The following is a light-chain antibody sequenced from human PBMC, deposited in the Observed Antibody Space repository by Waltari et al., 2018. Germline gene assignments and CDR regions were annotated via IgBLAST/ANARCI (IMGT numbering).Light chain of an antibody. V-gene: IGKV1-5*03. Sequence: DIHTTQSPYTLSASVGDRVTITCRTSLSISNWLAWYQQKPGKAPKLLNYKSSTLESRVPSRFSGRGSGTDFSLTISSLQPDDFASYFCQQYNSYSLLTFGGGTKVEIK. J-gene: IGKJ4*02. CDR2: KSS. CDR1: LSISNW. CDR3: QQYNSYSLLT.